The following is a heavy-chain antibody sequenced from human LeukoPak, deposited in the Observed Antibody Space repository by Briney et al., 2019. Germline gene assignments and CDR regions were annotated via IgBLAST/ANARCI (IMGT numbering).Heavy chain of an antibody. V-gene: IGHV4-34*01. J-gene: IGHJ1*01. CDR1: GFTFSNNV. D-gene: IGHD6-13*01. CDR2: INHSGST. CDR3: ARGPLLPIAAAGISLYFQH. Sequence: PGGSLRLSCAASGFTFSNNVIHWVRQAPGKGLEWIGEINHSGSTNYNPSLKSRVTISVDTSKNQFSLKLSSVTAADTAVYYCARGPLLPIAAAGISLYFQHWGQGTLVTVSS.